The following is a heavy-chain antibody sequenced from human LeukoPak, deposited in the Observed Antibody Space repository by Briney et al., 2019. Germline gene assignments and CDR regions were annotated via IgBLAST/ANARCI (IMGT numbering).Heavy chain of an antibody. J-gene: IGHJ5*02. CDR2: MFYSGNT. Sequence: PSETLSLTCTVAGDSISSSSYCWAWIRQPPGKVLEWIGCMFYSGNTYYNPSLRSRVSISVDTSRNQFSLSLNSVTAADTALYYCARLKSGHDWLDPWGQGTLVTVSS. CDR3: ARLKSGHDWLDP. CDR1: GDSISSSSYC. D-gene: IGHD1-26*01. V-gene: IGHV4-39*01.